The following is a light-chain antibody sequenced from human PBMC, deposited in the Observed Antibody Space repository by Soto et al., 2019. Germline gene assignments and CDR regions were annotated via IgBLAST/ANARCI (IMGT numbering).Light chain of an antibody. Sequence: QSVLTQPPSVSGAPGQRVTISCTGSSSNIGAGYDVHWYQQLPGTAPKLLIYGNSNRPSGVPDRFSGSKSGTSASLAITGLXAEGEADYYCQSYDSSLSGYVFGTGTKVTVL. CDR1: SSNIGAGYD. V-gene: IGLV1-40*01. CDR3: QSYDSSLSGYV. CDR2: GNS. J-gene: IGLJ1*01.